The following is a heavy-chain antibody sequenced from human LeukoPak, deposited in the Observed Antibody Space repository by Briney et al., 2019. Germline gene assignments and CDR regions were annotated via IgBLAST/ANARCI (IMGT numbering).Heavy chain of an antibody. J-gene: IGHJ4*02. Sequence: ASVKVSCKASGYTFTSYAMHWVRQAPGQRLEWMGWINAGNGNTKYAQKFQGRVTMTRDTSISTAYMELSRLRSDDTAVYYCAREYYDSSGYYYPFDYWGQGTLVTVSS. D-gene: IGHD3-22*01. V-gene: IGHV1-3*01. CDR2: INAGNGNT. CDR1: GYTFTSYA. CDR3: AREYYDSSGYYYPFDY.